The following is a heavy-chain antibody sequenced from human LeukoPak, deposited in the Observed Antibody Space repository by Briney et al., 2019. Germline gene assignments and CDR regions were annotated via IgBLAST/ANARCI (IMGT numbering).Heavy chain of an antibody. CDR2: XXYRSKWYN. CDR3: ARAAIDTSGYYSFDY. D-gene: IGHD3-22*01. CDR1: GDSVSSNSAT. Sequence: SQTLSLTCAISGDSVSSNSATWXWIRQSPSRXXXXXXXXXYRSKWYNDYAVSVKXRTTINPDTSKNQFSLQLNSVTPEDTAVYYCARAAIDTSGYYSFDYWGQGTLVTVSS. V-gene: IGHV6-1*01. J-gene: IGHJ4*02.